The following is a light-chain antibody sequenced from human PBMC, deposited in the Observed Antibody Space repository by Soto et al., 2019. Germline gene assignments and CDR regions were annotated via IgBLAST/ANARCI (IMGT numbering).Light chain of an antibody. Sequence: QSVLTQPPSASGTPGQRVTISCSGSSSNIGTNSVNWYQQLPETAPKLLIYSNNQRPSGVPDRFSGSKTGTSASLAISGLQSEDEADYYGTAWDDKLSLVVFGGGTKLTVL. CDR2: SNN. CDR1: SSNIGTNS. J-gene: IGLJ2*01. V-gene: IGLV1-44*01. CDR3: TAWDDKLSLVV.